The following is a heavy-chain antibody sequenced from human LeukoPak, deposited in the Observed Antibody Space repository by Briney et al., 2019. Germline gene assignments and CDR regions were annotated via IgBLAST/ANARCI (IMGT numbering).Heavy chain of an antibody. CDR2: TYYRSKWYN. CDR1: GDIVSSNSAA. V-gene: IGHV6-1*01. J-gene: IGHJ3*02. D-gene: IGHD6-13*01. Sequence: SQTLSLTCAISGDIVSSNSAAWDWIRQSPSRGLEWLVRTYYRSKWYNEYAVSVKSRITINPDTSKNQFSLQLNSVTPEDTAVYYCARFKAAGVDGFDIWGQGTMVTVSS. CDR3: ARFKAAGVDGFDI.